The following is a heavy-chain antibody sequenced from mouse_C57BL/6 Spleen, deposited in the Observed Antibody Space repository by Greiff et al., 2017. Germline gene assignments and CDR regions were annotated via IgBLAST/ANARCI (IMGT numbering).Heavy chain of an antibody. CDR1: GYSITSGYY. V-gene: IGHV3-6*01. Sequence: DVKLQESGPGLVKPSQSLSLTCSVTGYSITSGYYWNWIRQFPGNKLEWMGYISYDGSNNYNPSLKNRISITRDTSKNQFFLKLNSVTTEDTATYYCARKAGHYFDYWGQGTTLTVSS. D-gene: IGHD3-2*02. J-gene: IGHJ2*01. CDR3: ARKAGHYFDY. CDR2: ISYDGSN.